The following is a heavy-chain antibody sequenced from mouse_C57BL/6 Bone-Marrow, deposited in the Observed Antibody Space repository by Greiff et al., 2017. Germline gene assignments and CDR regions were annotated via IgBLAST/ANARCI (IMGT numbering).Heavy chain of an antibody. D-gene: IGHD3-3*01. J-gene: IGHJ3*01. CDR1: GFTFSDAW. Sequence: ESGGGLVQPGGSMKLSCAASGFTFSDAWMDWVRQSPEKGLEWVALIRNKANNHATYYAESVKGRFTISRDDSKSSVYLQMNSLRPEDTGIYYCTGWERVRVAYWGQGTLVTVSA. V-gene: IGHV6-6*01. CDR3: TGWERVRVAY. CDR2: IRNKANNHAT.